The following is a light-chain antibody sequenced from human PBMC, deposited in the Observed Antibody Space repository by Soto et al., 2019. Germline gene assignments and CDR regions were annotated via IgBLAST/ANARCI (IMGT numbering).Light chain of an antibody. V-gene: IGKV3-20*01. J-gene: IGKJ4*01. CDR1: QSVSSSY. CDR2: GAS. Sequence: ETVLTQSPDTLSLSPGERATLSCRASQSVSSSYLAWYQQKPGQAPRLLIYGASSRATGIPDRFSGSGSGTDFTLTISRLEPEDFAVYYCQQYGSSPPLTFGGGTKVEIK. CDR3: QQYGSSPPLT.